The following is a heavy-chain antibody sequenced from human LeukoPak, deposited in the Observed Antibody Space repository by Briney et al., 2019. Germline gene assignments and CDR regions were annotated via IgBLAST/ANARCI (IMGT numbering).Heavy chain of an antibody. V-gene: IGHV4-34*01. CDR2: INHSGST. J-gene: IGHJ6*02. CDR1: GGSFSGYY. CDR3: ARAPPGYYYDSSGFFPIYGMDV. D-gene: IGHD3-22*01. Sequence: PSETLSLTCAVYGGSFSGYYWSWIRQPPGKGLEWIGEINHSGSTNYNPSLKSRVTISVDTSKNQFSLKLSSVTAADTAVYYCARAPPGYYYDSSGFFPIYGMDVWGQGTTVTVSS.